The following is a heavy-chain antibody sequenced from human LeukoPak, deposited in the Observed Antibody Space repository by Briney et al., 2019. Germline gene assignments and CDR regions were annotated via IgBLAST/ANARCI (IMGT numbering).Heavy chain of an antibody. Sequence: GGSLRLSCAASGFTFSSYSMNWVRQAPGKGLEWVSSISSSSSYIYYADSVKGRFTISRDNAKNSLYLQMNSLRAEDTAVYYCARDSPIGLTGYRRADAFDIWGQGTMVTVSS. D-gene: IGHD3-9*01. CDR2: ISSSSSYI. CDR1: GFTFSSYS. V-gene: IGHV3-21*01. J-gene: IGHJ3*02. CDR3: ARDSPIGLTGYRRADAFDI.